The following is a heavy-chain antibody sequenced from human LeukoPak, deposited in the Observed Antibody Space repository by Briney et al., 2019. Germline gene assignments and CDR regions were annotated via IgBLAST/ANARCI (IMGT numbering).Heavy chain of an antibody. V-gene: IGHV1-2*02. CDR1: GYTFTGYY. D-gene: IGHD2-8*01. J-gene: IGHJ4*02. CDR2: ISPNSGGT. CDR3: ARGEWFDY. Sequence: ASVKVSCKASGYTFTGYYMHWVRQVPGQGLEWMGWISPNSGGTDYAQKFQGRVTMTRDTSTSTVYMELSSLRSEDTAVYYCARGEWFDYWGQGTLVTVSS.